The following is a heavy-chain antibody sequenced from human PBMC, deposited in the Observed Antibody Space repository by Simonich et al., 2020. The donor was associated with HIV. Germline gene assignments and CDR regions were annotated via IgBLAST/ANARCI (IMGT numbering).Heavy chain of an antibody. CDR1: GGSFSGYY. Sequence: QVQLQQWGAGLLKPSETLSLTCAVYGGSFSGYYWSWIRQPPGKGLEGIGEINHSGSTNYNPSLKRRVTISVDTSKNQFSLKLSSVTAADTAVYYCARRHPTTVTTPYFDYWGQGTLVTVSS. J-gene: IGHJ4*02. D-gene: IGHD4-17*01. CDR3: ARRHPTTVTTPYFDY. V-gene: IGHV4-34*01. CDR2: INHSGST.